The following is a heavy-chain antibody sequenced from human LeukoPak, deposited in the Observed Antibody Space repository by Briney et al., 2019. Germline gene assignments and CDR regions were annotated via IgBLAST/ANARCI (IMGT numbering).Heavy chain of an antibody. J-gene: IGHJ6*03. CDR2: IIPIFGTA. CDR1: GGTFSSYA. CDR3: ASRGGYQLLATMDV. V-gene: IGHV1-69*13. D-gene: IGHD2-2*01. Sequence: GASVKVSCKASGGTFSSYAISWVRQAPGQGLEWMGGIIPIFGTANYAQKFQGRVTITADESTSTAYMEPSSLRSEDTAVYYCASRGGYQLLATMDVWGKGTTVTVSS.